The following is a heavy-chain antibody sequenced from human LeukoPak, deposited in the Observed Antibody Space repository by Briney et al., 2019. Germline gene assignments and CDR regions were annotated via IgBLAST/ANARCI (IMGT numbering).Heavy chain of an antibody. V-gene: IGHV3-15*01. Sequence: GALRLSFTSSVFTFSNAWMSWVGQAPGKGLEWVGRIKTKDDGGKTDHAAPVKGRFSISRDDSKNSVYLQMNIMKTDDMAVYYCTTVSLVVVSTTRGDFWGQGTLVTVSS. J-gene: IGHJ4*02. D-gene: IGHD2-8*02. CDR2: IKTKDDGGKT. CDR1: VFTFSNAW. CDR3: TTVSLVVVSTTRGDF.